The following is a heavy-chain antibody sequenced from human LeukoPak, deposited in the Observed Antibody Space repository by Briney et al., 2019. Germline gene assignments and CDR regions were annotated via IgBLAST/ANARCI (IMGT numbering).Heavy chain of an antibody. CDR3: ARDYDILTGSDAFDI. Sequence: GGSLRLSCVASGFTFSDYSMNWVRQAPGKGLEWVSSISSSSSYIYYADSVKGRFTISRDNAKNSLYLQMNSLRAEDTAVYYCARDYDILTGSDAFDIWGQGTMVTVSS. J-gene: IGHJ3*02. V-gene: IGHV3-21*01. CDR1: GFTFSDYS. CDR2: ISSSSSYI. D-gene: IGHD3-9*01.